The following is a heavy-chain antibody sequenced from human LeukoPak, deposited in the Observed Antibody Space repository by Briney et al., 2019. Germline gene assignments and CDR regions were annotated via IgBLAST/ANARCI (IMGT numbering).Heavy chain of an antibody. CDR2: ISSTSTSI. V-gene: IGHV3-21*01. Sequence: GGSLRLSCAASGFTFSSYAMNWVRQAPGKGLEWVSSISSTSTSIYHADSVKGRFTISRDNTKNSLYLQMDSLRAEDTAVYYCARGFRAFDFWAQGTMVTVSS. CDR3: ARGFRAFDF. J-gene: IGHJ3*01. CDR1: GFTFSSYA.